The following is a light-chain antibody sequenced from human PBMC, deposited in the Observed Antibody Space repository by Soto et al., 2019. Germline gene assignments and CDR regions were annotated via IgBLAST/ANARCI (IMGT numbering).Light chain of an antibody. CDR2: DVS. CDR3: SSYTRSSTLV. CDR1: SSDVGGYNY. V-gene: IGLV2-14*01. J-gene: IGLJ1*01. Sequence: ALTQPASVSGSPGQSITISCTGTSSDVGGYNYVSWYQQSPGKAPKLMIYDVSTRPSGVSYRFSGSKSGNTASLTISGLQAEDEADYYCSSYTRSSTLVFGSGTKVTVL.